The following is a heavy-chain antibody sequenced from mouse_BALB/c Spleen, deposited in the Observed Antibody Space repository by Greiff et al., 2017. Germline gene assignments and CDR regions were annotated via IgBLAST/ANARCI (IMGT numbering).Heavy chain of an antibody. CDR3: ARELRRDWYFDF. CDR2: ISYSGST. V-gene: IGHV3-2*02. Sequence: EVKLMESGPGLVKPSQSLSLTCTVTGYSITSDYAWYWLRKLPGNQLELMSLISYSGSTSYKHSLKSRISITRDTSKNHFFLQLNSVTTEDTATYDCARELRRDWYFDFWGAGTTVTVSS. D-gene: IGHD4-1*01. CDR1: GYSITSDYA. J-gene: IGHJ1*01.